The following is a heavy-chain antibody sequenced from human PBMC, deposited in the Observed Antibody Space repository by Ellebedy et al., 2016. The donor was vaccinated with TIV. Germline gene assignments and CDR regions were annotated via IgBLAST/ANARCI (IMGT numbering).Heavy chain of an antibody. V-gene: IGHV4-61*08. Sequence: MPSETLSLTCTVSGDSVSSEDYYWSWIRQFPGRGLEWLGYIYESGTTDYNPSLRSRVTMSVDASKHQFSLRLNSVTAADTAVYYCARVNLTGYKVYNWFDPWGRGTPVTVSS. CDR3: ARVNLTGYKVYNWFDP. D-gene: IGHD3-9*01. J-gene: IGHJ5*02. CDR1: GDSVSSEDYY. CDR2: IYESGTT.